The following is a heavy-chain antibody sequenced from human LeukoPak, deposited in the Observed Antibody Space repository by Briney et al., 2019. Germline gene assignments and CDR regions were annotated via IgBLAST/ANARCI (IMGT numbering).Heavy chain of an antibody. V-gene: IGHV4-59*08. CDR1: GGSISNYY. D-gene: IGHD5-12*01. Sequence: SETLSLTCTVSGGSISNYYWSWIRQPPGKGLEWIGYIYYSGSTNYNPSLKSRVTISVDTSKNQFSLKLSTVTAADTAVYYCARQGIVATIFYFDYWGQGTLVTVSS. CDR3: ARQGIVATIFYFDY. J-gene: IGHJ4*02. CDR2: IYYSGST.